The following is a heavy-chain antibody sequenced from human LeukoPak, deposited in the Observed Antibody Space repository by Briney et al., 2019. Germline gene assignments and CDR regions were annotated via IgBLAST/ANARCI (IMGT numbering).Heavy chain of an antibody. Sequence: GRSLTLSCAASEFTFSTYGMHWVRQAPGKGLEWVAVIWYDGSNKYYADSVKGRFTISRDNSKNTLYLQMNSLRAEDTAVYYCGRDLFMIVVPGQNVLDYWGQGTLVTVSS. CDR1: EFTFSTYG. D-gene: IGHD3-22*01. V-gene: IGHV3-33*01. CDR3: GRDLFMIVVPGQNVLDY. CDR2: IWYDGSNK. J-gene: IGHJ4*02.